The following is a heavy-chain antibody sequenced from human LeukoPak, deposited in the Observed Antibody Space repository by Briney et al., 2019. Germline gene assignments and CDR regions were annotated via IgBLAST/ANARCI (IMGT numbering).Heavy chain of an antibody. CDR3: ARKIQRYYFDY. J-gene: IGHJ4*02. V-gene: IGHV4-34*01. Sequence: GSLRLSCAASGFTVSSNYMSWVRQAPGKGLEWIGEINHSGSTNYNPSLKSRVTISVDTSKNQFSLKLSSVTAADTAVYYCARKIQRYYFDYWGQGTLVTVSS. CDR1: GFTVSSNY. CDR2: INHSGST. D-gene: IGHD5-18*01.